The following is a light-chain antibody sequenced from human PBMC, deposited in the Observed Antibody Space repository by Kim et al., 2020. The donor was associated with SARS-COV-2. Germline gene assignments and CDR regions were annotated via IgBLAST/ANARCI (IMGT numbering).Light chain of an antibody. V-gene: IGKV3-20*01. J-gene: IGKJ5*01. Sequence: GERATLSCRASQSVKKTYSAWYQQKPGKAPRLVIYGTSNRASGIPDRFTGSGSGTDFTLTISRLEPEDSAVYYCQQYDGSPRRVTFGQGTRLEIK. CDR2: GTS. CDR3: QQYDGSPRRVT. CDR1: QSVKKTY.